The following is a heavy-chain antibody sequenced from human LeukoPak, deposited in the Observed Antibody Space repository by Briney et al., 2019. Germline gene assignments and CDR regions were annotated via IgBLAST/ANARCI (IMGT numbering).Heavy chain of an antibody. CDR2: IYHSGST. Sequence: SETLSLTCAVSGGSISGGGYSWSWIRQPPGKGLEWIGYIYHSGSTYYNPSLKSRVTISVDRSKNQFSLKLSSVTAADTAVYYCARVDVLRFPGDYYYGMDVWGQGTTVTVSS. D-gene: IGHD3-3*01. CDR1: GGSISGGGYS. CDR3: ARVDVLRFPGDYYYGMDV. V-gene: IGHV4-30-2*01. J-gene: IGHJ6*02.